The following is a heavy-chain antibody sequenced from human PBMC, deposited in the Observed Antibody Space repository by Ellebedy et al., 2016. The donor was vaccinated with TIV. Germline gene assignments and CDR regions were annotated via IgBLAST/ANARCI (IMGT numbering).Heavy chain of an antibody. Sequence: ASVKVSCKASGYTFTSYGISWVRQAPGQGLEWMGWINPNSGGTNYAQKFQGRVTMTRDTSISTAYMELSRLRSDDTAVYYCARGGSSTWYAPGAYWGQGTLVTVSS. CDR2: INPNSGGT. CDR1: GYTFTSYG. D-gene: IGHD6-13*01. V-gene: IGHV1-2*02. J-gene: IGHJ4*02. CDR3: ARGGSSTWYAPGAY.